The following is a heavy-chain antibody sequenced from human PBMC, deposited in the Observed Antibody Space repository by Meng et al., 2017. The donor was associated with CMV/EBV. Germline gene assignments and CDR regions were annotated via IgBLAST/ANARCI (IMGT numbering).Heavy chain of an antibody. Sequence: SVKVSCKASGGTFSSYAISWVRQAPGQGLEWMGGIIPILGIANYAQKLQGRVTMTTDTSTSTAYMELRSLRSDDTAVYYCARTYPGWFDPWGQGTLVTVSS. CDR2: IIPILGIA. J-gene: IGHJ5*02. CDR1: GGTFSSYA. CDR3: ARTYPGWFDP. V-gene: IGHV1-69*10.